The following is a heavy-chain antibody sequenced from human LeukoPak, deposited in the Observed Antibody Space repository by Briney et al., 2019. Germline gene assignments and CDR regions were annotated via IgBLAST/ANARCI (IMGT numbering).Heavy chain of an antibody. CDR1: QFTFSHYV. Sequence: GKSLTLPCVASQFTFSHYVMHWVRQAPGKGLEWVAVIWSDGTNQYYADSVKGRFTISRDNSHNTVYLQMNSLRAEDTAVYFCAKDAQRGFDYSNSLENWGQGTLVTVSS. J-gene: IGHJ4*02. D-gene: IGHD4-11*01. CDR2: IWSDGTNQ. CDR3: AKDAQRGFDYSNSLEN. V-gene: IGHV3-33*06.